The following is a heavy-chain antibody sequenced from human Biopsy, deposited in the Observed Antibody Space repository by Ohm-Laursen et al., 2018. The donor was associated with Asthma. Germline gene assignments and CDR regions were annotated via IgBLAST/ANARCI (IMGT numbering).Heavy chain of an antibody. Sequence: SLRLSCTAAGFMFRSFGIHWVRQAPGKGLEWVAVISYDGNHKFYEDSVKGRFTISRDNSKNTLYLQMNSLRTEDTAVYYCAKRRGYSGHDNDYWGQGTLVIVSS. CDR2: ISYDGNHK. V-gene: IGHV3-30*18. D-gene: IGHD5-12*01. J-gene: IGHJ4*02. CDR3: AKRRGYSGHDNDY. CDR1: GFMFRSFG.